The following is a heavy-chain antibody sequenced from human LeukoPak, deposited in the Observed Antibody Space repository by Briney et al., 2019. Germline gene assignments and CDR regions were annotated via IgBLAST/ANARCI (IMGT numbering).Heavy chain of an antibody. J-gene: IGHJ6*03. D-gene: IGHD4-17*01. CDR3: ANLGDYGVYYYYYYMDV. V-gene: IGHV3-30*18. CDR2: ISYDGSNK. CDR1: GFTFSSYG. Sequence: GGSLRLSCAASGFTFSSYGMHWVRQAPGKGLEWVAVISYDGSNKYYADSVKGRFTISRDNSKNTLYLQMNSLRAEDTAVYYCANLGDYGVYYYYYYMDVWGKGTTVTVSS.